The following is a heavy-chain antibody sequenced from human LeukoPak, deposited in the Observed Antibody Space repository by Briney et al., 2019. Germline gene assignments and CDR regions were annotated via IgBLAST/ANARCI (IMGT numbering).Heavy chain of an antibody. Sequence: GGSLRLSCAASGFSFSSYWMTWVRQKPGRGLEWVANMKQDGSETNYVDSVKGRFTISRDNAKNSLYLQMNSLRAEDTAVYYCAKYRLVWLPVPAFDFWGQGTLVTVSS. CDR1: GFSFSSYW. D-gene: IGHD5-12*01. V-gene: IGHV3-7*01. J-gene: IGHJ4*02. CDR3: AKYRLVWLPVPAFDF. CDR2: MKQDGSET.